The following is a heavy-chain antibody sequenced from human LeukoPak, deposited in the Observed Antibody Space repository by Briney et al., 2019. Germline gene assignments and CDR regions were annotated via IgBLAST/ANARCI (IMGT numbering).Heavy chain of an antibody. Sequence: PGGSLRLSCAASGFTFSNFGMNWVRQAPGKGLEWVSYISSSGSTIYYADSVKGRFTISRDNAKNSLYLQMNSLRAEDTAVYYCVVVAAKDYWGQGTLVTVSS. CDR2: ISSSGSTI. CDR1: GFTFSNFG. J-gene: IGHJ4*02. V-gene: IGHV3-48*04. CDR3: VVVAAKDY. D-gene: IGHD2-15*01.